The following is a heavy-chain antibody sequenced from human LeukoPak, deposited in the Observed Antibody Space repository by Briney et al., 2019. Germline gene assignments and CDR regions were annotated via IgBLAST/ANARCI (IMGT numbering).Heavy chain of an antibody. V-gene: IGHV4-59*02. CDR3: ARGRYPFDY. CDR2: IYYSGST. Sequence: SETLSLTCTVSGGSVSDYYWSWIRQSPGKGLEWIGYIYYSGSTNYNPSLKSRVTISVDTSKNQFSLKLSSVTAADTAVYYCARGRYPFDYWGQGTLVTVSS. CDR1: GGSVSDYY. J-gene: IGHJ4*02. D-gene: IGHD2-15*01.